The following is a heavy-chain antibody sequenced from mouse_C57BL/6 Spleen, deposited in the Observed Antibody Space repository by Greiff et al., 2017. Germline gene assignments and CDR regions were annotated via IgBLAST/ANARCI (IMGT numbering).Heavy chain of an antibody. J-gene: IGHJ1*03. Sequence: QVQLQQPGAELVKPGASVKLSCKASGYTFTSYWMQWVKQRPGQGLEWIGEIDPSDSYTNYNQKFKGKATLTVDTSSSTAYMQLRSLTSEDSAVYYCARRYYYGSSDTSYWYFDGWGTGTTVTVSS. CDR1: GYTFTSYW. CDR3: ARRYYYGSSDTSYWYFDG. D-gene: IGHD1-1*01. CDR2: IDPSDSYT. V-gene: IGHV1-50*01.